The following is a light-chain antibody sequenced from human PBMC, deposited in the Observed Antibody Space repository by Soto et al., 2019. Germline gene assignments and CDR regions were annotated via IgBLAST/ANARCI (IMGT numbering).Light chain of an antibody. CDR3: QDLNSYPLT. Sequence: IQLTQSPSSLSASVGDRVTITCRASQDISNYLAWYQQKPGKAPNLLIYGASSLERGVPPRFSGSGTGTDFTLTISSLQTEDFASFYCQDLNSYPLTFGGGTKVEIK. CDR2: GAS. V-gene: IGKV1-9*01. J-gene: IGKJ4*01. CDR1: QDISNY.